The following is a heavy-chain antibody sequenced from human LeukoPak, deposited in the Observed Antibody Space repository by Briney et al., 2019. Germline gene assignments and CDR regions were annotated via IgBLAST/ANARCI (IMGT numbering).Heavy chain of an antibody. CDR1: GGSISSYY. D-gene: IGHD5-18*01. J-gene: IGHJ4*02. Sequence: SETLSLTCTVSGGSISSYYWSWIRQPPGKGLEWIGYIYYSGSTNYNPSLKSRVTISVDTSKNQFSLKLSSVTAADTAVYYCARSPVDRAMLGRWGQGTLVTVSS. CDR2: IYYSGST. V-gene: IGHV4-59*12. CDR3: ARSPVDRAMLGR.